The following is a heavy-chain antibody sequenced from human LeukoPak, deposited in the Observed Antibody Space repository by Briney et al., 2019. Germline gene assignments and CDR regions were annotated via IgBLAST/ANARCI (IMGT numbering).Heavy chain of an antibody. CDR1: GFTFRDYW. Sequence: GGSLRLSCEASGFTFRDYWMTWVRQAPGKGLEWVANVKQDGTEKFYVDSVKGRFTISRDNGKNSLYLQMNSLRVEDTAIYYRARAGGTSWADYWGQGTLVTVSS. V-gene: IGHV3-7*01. J-gene: IGHJ4*02. CDR3: ARAGGTSWADY. D-gene: IGHD6-13*01. CDR2: VKQDGTEK.